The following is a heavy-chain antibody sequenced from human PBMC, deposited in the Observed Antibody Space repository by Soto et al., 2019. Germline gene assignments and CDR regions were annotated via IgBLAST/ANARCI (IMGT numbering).Heavy chain of an antibody. V-gene: IGHV3-21*06. CDR3: ARESEDLSSNLDY. Sequence: GSLSLSCAASLFTVTRYSMNWVRQAPGKGLEWVASISSTTNYIYYGESLKGRLTISRDNAKNSMYLQMNTLRAEDTAVYYCARESEDLSSNLDYWGQGTLVTVSS. CDR1: LFTVTRYS. CDR2: ISSTTNYI. J-gene: IGHJ4*02.